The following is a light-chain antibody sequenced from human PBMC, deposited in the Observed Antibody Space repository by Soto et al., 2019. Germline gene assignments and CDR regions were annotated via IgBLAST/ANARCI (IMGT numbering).Light chain of an antibody. CDR2: GAS. CDR1: HSVSSS. CDR3: QQSYSTPPRLT. J-gene: IGKJ3*01. Sequence: VITQSPATLSVSPGERATLSCRASHSVSSSLAWYQQKPGQAPRLLIYGASTRATGIPARFSGSGSGTEFTLTISSLQPEDFATYYCQQSYSTPPRLTFGPGTKVDIK. V-gene: IGKV3-15*01.